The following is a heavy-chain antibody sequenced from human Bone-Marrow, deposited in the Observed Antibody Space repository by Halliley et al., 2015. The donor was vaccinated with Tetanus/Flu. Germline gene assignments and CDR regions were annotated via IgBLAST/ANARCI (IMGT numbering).Heavy chain of an antibody. V-gene: IGHV3-74*01. CDR2: INKDGRST. J-gene: IGHJ3*02. D-gene: IGHD3-22*01. CDR3: ARDPGSSGYYPNGFEI. Sequence: INKDGRSTGYADSVKGRFPISRDNTKNTLYLQMNSLRAEDTAVYYCARDPGSSGYYPNGFEIWGQGTMVTVSS.